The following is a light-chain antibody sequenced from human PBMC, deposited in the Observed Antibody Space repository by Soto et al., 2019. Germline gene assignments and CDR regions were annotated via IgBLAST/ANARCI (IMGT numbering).Light chain of an antibody. J-gene: IGKJ4*01. V-gene: IGKV1-12*01. CDR1: QGISNW. CDR3: QQANSFPFT. CDR2: TGS. Sequence: DIQMTQSPSSVSASVGDRVSIACRASQGISNWLAWYQQKPGRAPKLLIYTGSSLQIGGPPRFSGTGSGTDFTLTISSLQPEDVATYYCQQANSFPFTFGGGTKVEIK.